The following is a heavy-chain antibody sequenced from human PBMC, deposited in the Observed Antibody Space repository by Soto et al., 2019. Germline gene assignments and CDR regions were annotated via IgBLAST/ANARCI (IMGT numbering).Heavy chain of an antibody. V-gene: IGHV4-59*08. CDR2: IYYSGST. CDR3: ARHHDS. J-gene: IGHJ4*02. Sequence: SETLSLTCTVSGGPMSSFYWTWIRQPPGKGLEWIGYIYYSGSTNYNPSLKSRVTISVDTSKNQFSLKLSSVTAADTAVYYCARHHDSWGQGTLVTVSS. CDR1: GGPMSSFY.